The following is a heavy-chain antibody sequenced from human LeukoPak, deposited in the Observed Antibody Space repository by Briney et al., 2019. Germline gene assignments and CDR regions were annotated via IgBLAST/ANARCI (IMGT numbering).Heavy chain of an antibody. J-gene: IGHJ4*02. Sequence: GGSLRLSCAASGFTFSTYSMNWVRQAPGKGLEWVAHINPDGRDTYYVDSVKGRFTISRDNAQNSMYLQMNSLRAEDTAVYYCARDGQWLVPSYFDYWGQGTLVTVSS. CDR2: INPDGRDT. CDR1: GFTFSTYS. D-gene: IGHD6-19*01. V-gene: IGHV3-7*01. CDR3: ARDGQWLVPSYFDY.